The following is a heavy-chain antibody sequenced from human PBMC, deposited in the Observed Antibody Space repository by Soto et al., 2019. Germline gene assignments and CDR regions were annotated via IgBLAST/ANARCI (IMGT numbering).Heavy chain of an antibody. CDR2: INPSGGST. Sequence: ASVKVSCKASGYTFTSYYMHWVRQAPGQGLEWMGIINPSGGSTSYAQKLQGRVTMTRDTSTSTVYMELSSLRSEDTAVYYCARAPGTLYYFDYWGQGTLVTVSS. CDR3: ARAPGTLYYFDY. J-gene: IGHJ4*02. CDR1: GYTFTSYY. D-gene: IGHD1-1*01. V-gene: IGHV1-46*03.